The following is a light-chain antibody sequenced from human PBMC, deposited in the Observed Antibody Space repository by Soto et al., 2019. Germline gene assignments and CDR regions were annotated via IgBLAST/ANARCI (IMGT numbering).Light chain of an antibody. J-gene: IGKJ1*01. V-gene: IGKV3-20*01. CDR2: GAS. CDR3: QQYGSSRRT. CDR1: QSVSSSY. Sequence: EIVLTQSPGTLSLSPGERATLSCRASQSVSSSYLAWYQQKPGQAPRLLIYGASSRATGIPDRFSGSGSGTDFTLTISRLEPEDFGVYYCQQYGSSRRTCGKGTKVEIK.